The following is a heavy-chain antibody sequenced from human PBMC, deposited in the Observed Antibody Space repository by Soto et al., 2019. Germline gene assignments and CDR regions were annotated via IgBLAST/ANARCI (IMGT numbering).Heavy chain of an antibody. Sequence: EVQLVESGGGLVQPGGSLRLSCAASGFTVSSNYMSWVRQAPGKGLEWVSVIYSGGSTYYADSVKGRFTISRDNSKNTLYLQMNGLRAEDTAVYYCAREGHSHNYYYFGMDVWGQGTTVTVSS. CDR1: GFTVSSNY. CDR2: IYSGGST. V-gene: IGHV3-66*01. CDR3: AREGHSHNYYYFGMDV. J-gene: IGHJ6*02. D-gene: IGHD2-21*01.